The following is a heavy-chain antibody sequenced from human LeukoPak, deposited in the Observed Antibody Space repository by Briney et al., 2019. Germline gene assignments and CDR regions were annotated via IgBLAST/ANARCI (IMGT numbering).Heavy chain of an antibody. Sequence: ASVKVSCKAFGYTFTRYYMHWVRQAPGQGPEWMGVISPSGGSTTYAQKFQGRVTLTRDMSTSTAYMELRSLRSDDTAVYYCARDQYYDSKGWFDPWGQGTLVTVSS. D-gene: IGHD3-22*01. V-gene: IGHV1-46*01. J-gene: IGHJ5*02. CDR2: ISPSGGST. CDR1: GYTFTRYY. CDR3: ARDQYYDSKGWFDP.